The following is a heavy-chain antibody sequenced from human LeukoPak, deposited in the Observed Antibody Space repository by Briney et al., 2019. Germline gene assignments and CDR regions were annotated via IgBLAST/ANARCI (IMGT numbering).Heavy chain of an antibody. V-gene: IGHV4-31*03. CDR1: GGSICSGGYY. CDR3: ARVERIQLWRHAPPQYFQH. Sequence: PSETLSLTCTVSGGSICSGGYYWSLIRQHPGKGLEWIGYFYYSGSTYYNPSIKSRVTISVDTSKNQFSLKLSSVTAADTAVYYCARVERIQLWRHAPPQYFQHWGQGTLVTVSS. CDR2: FYYSGST. D-gene: IGHD5-18*01. J-gene: IGHJ1*01.